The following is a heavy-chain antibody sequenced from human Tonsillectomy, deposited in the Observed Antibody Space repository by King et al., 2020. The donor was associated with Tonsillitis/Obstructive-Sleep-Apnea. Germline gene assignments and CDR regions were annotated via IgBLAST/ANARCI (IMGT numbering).Heavy chain of an antibody. V-gene: IGHV3-21*01. Sequence: VQLVESGGGLVKPGGSLRLSCAASGFTFSSYSMNWVRQAPGKGLEWVSSIGSSSSSIYYADSVKCRFTISRDNAKNSLFLQMNSLRAEDTAVYYCARETSEAFDIWGQGTMVTVSS. J-gene: IGHJ3*02. CDR1: GFTFSSYS. CDR2: IGSSSSSI. CDR3: ARETSEAFDI.